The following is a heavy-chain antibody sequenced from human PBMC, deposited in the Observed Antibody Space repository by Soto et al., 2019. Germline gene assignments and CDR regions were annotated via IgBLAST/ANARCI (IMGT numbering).Heavy chain of an antibody. CDR1: GFIFSNYW. CDR3: TTGLSNGYYNFDY. CDR2: INGDGSET. D-gene: IGHD3-22*01. J-gene: IGHJ4*02. V-gene: IGHV3-7*03. Sequence: GGSLRLSCAASGFIFSNYWMTWVRQAPGKGLEWVANINGDGSETFYVDSVKGRFTISRDNAKKSLYLQMNSLRADDTAVYYCTTGLSNGYYNFDYWGQGTPVTVSS.